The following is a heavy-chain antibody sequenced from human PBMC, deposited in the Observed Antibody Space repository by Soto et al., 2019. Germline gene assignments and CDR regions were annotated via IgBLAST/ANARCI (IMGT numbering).Heavy chain of an antibody. J-gene: IGHJ6*02. D-gene: IGHD1-7*01. V-gene: IGHV3-66*01. CDR2: IHSGGDT. CDR3: VRSRTGTTYGGMAV. CDR1: GFAVSSNY. Sequence: EVQLVASGGALGQPGGSLRLSCAASGFAVSSNYMTWVRQDPGKGLEWVSVIHSGGDTHYADSVRGRFTISRDNSKNTLYLQMNSMRAEDTAVYYCVRSRTGTTYGGMAVWGQGTTVTVSS.